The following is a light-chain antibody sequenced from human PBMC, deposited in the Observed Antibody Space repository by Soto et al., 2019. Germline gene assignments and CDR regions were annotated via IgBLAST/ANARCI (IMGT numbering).Light chain of an antibody. J-gene: IGLJ3*02. V-gene: IGLV6-57*01. CDR3: QSYDATNPV. CDR1: SGSIASNY. CDR2: EDN. Sequence: NFMLTQPHSVSESPGKTVIISCTRSSGSIASNYVQWYQQRPGSSPTTVIYEDNQRPSGVPDRFSGSIDSSSNSASLTISGLENEDEDDYFGQSYDATNPVFGGGTKLTVL.